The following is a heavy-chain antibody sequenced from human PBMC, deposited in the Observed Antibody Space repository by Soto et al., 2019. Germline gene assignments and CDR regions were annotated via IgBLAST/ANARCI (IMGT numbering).Heavy chain of an antibody. CDR3: ARGDHYGEYVWFDP. Sequence: PSETLSLTCTVSGGSISSYYSSWIRQPPGKGLEWIGYIYYSVSTNYNPSLKSRVTISVDTYKNQFSLMLSSVTAADTAVNSCARGDHYGEYVWFDPWGQGTLLTVSS. D-gene: IGHD4-17*01. CDR1: GGSISSYY. V-gene: IGHV4-59*01. J-gene: IGHJ5*02. CDR2: IYYSVST.